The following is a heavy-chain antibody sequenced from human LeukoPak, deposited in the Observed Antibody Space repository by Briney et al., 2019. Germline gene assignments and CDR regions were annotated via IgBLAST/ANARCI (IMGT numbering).Heavy chain of an antibody. V-gene: IGHV3-7*01. CDR3: ARDQRGADSPYNLFDP. Sequence: GGSLTLSCAASGFAFGNSYMNWVRQTPGKGLQWVANIKPDGSEVNYVGSVKGRFTISRDNAQDILYLEMDSLRAEDTALYYCARDQRGADSPYNLFDPWGQGTLVTVSS. J-gene: IGHJ5*02. D-gene: IGHD6-25*01. CDR1: GFAFGNSY. CDR2: IKPDGSEV.